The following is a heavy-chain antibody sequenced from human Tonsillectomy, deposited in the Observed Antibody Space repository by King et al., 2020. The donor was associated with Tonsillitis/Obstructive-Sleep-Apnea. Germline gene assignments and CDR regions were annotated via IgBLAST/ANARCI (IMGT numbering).Heavy chain of an antibody. J-gene: IGHJ6*02. V-gene: IGHV3-30*04. Sequence: QVQLVESGGGVVQPGRSLRLSCAASGFTFSSYAMHWVRQAPGKGLEWVAVISYDGSNKYYADSVKGRFTISRDNSKNTLYLQMNSLRAEDTAVYYCARGVVPTAIYYGMDVWGQGPTVSVSS. D-gene: IGHD2-2*01. CDR1: GFTFSSYA. CDR2: ISYDGSNK. CDR3: ARGVVPTAIYYGMDV.